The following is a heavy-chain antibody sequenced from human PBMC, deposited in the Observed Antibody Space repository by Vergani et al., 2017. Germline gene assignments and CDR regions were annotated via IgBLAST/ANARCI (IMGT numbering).Heavy chain of an antibody. V-gene: IGHV5-51*03. CDR3: VRPRGASCFGTTCYPDY. J-gene: IGHJ4*01. CDR2: IYPGDSDS. D-gene: IGHD2-2*01. Sequence: EVQLVQSGGEVKKPGESLKISCKGSGYPFTSYWMAWVSQAPGKGLEWMGIIYPGDSDSRSTPSFQGQVTMSVDKSIDTAYLSWRSLKAADTATYFCVRPRGASCFGTTCYPDYWGQGTLVRVSS. CDR1: GYPFTSYW.